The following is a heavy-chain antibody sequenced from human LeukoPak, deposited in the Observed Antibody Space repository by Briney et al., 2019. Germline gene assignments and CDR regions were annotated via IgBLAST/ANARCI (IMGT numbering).Heavy chain of an antibody. CDR1: GYTFTSYY. CDR2: INPSGDGT. Sequence: GASVKVSCKASGYTFTSYYTHWVRQAPGQGLEWMGVINPSGDGTSYPQKFQGRVTMTRNVSTSTVYMDLSSLRPDDTAVYYCARTCCSETSKFDYWGQGSLVTVSS. D-gene: IGHD2-15*01. V-gene: IGHV1-46*01. J-gene: IGHJ4*02. CDR3: ARTCCSETSKFDY.